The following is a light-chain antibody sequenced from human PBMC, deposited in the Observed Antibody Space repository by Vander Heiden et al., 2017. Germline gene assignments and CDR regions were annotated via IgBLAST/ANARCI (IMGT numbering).Light chain of an antibody. CDR3: LQDSSYPYT. J-gene: IGKJ2*01. CDR2: NAF. Sequence: AIELCQSLSSLSASVGDSVSITCRASQGIGNDLGWYQMKPGKAPKLLIYNAFSLQSGVPSRFGGSKSGTEFTLTISSLQPEDFATYYCLQDSSYPYTFGQGTKLEIK. CDR1: QGIGND. V-gene: IGKV1-6*01.